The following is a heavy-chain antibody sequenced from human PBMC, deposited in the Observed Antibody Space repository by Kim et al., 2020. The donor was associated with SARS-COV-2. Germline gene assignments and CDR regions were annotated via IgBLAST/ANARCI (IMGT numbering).Heavy chain of an antibody. CDR2: IVGGDRGDT. CDR3: AKEGVYYDSSGPYFFD. V-gene: IGHV3-23*01. D-gene: IGHD3-22*01. J-gene: IGHJ4*01. CDR1: GFTFRNFG. Sequence: GGSLRLSCVASGFTFRNFGMSWVRQTPGKGLQWVSTIVGGDRGDTFYADSVKGRFTISRDNSKNTLYLQMHGLRADDTAVYYCAKEGVYYDSSGPYFFD.